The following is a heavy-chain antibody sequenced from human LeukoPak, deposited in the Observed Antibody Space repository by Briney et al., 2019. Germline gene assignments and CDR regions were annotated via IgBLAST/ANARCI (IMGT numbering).Heavy chain of an antibody. D-gene: IGHD6-19*01. V-gene: IGHV3-23*01. CDR2: ISGSGGST. Sequence: QSGGSLRLSCAVSGITLSNYGMSWVRQAPGKGLEWVSAISGSGGSTYYADSVKGRFTISRDNSKNTLYLQMNSLRAEDTAVYYCASVNSSGWGNYYYYGMDVWGQGTTVTVSS. CDR1: GITLSNYG. CDR3: ASVNSSGWGNYYYYGMDV. J-gene: IGHJ6*02.